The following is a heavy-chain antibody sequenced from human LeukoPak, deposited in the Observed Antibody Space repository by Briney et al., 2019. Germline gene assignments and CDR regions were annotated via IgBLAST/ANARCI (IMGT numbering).Heavy chain of an antibody. D-gene: IGHD3-3*01. V-gene: IGHV3-7*01. J-gene: IGHJ4*02. CDR2: IKQDGSEK. CDR3: ARPPSYYDFWSGYYDH. Sequence: GGSLRLSCAASGFTFSSYWMSWVRQAPGKGLERVANIKQDGSEKYYVDSVKGRFTISRDNAKNSLYLQMNSLRAEDTAVYYCARPPSYYDFWSGYYDHWGQGTLVTVSS. CDR1: GFTFSSYW.